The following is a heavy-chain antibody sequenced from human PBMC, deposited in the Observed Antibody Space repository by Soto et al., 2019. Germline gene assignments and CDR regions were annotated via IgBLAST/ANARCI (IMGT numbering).Heavy chain of an antibody. Sequence: SETLSLTCTVSGGSVSSYYWSWIRQPPGKGLEWVGYSYYSGSTNYNPSLKSRVTISVDTSKNQFSLKRSSVAAADTAVYYCEYGASPGPFDYWGQGTLVTIYS. CDR2: SYYSGST. CDR3: EYGASPGPFDY. CDR1: GGSVSSYY. V-gene: IGHV4-59*02. D-gene: IGHD4-17*01. J-gene: IGHJ4*02.